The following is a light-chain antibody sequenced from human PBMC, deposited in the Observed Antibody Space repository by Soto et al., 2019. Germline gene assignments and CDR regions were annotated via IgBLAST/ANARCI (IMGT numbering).Light chain of an antibody. J-gene: IGKJ1*01. CDR3: QQYGGSPRT. V-gene: IGKV3-20*01. CDR1: QSVSGNC. Sequence: EIVLTQSPGTLSLSPGERATLSCRASQSVSGNCLVWYQQKRGQAPRLLIYGASNRATGIPDRFSGSGSGTDFTLAISRLEPEDFAVYYCQQYGGSPRTFGQGTKVEIK. CDR2: GAS.